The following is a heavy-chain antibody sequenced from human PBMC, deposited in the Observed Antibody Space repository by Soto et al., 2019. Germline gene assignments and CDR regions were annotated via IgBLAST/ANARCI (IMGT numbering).Heavy chain of an antibody. D-gene: IGHD2-2*01. CDR3: ARSCTSTSCFAWRDDL. Sequence: ASVKVSCKAFGYAFTSYGISWVRQAPGQGLEWMGWISAYNGDTNYALKLQDRVTMTTDTSTSTAYMELRSLTSDDTAVYYCARSCTSTSCFAWRDDLWGQGTLVTVSS. CDR2: ISAYNGDT. J-gene: IGHJ4*02. CDR1: GYAFTSYG. V-gene: IGHV1-18*01.